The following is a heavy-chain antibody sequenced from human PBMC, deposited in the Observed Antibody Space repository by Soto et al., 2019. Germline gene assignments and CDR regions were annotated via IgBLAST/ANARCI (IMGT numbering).Heavy chain of an antibody. V-gene: IGHV4-31*03. J-gene: IGHJ4*02. CDR3: ARGNYGDPTYFDY. D-gene: IGHD4-17*01. CDR1: GGSISSGGYY. Sequence: QVQLQESGPGLVKPSQTLSLTCTVSGGSISSGGYYWSWIRQHPGKGLEWIGYIYYSGSTYYNPSLRSRVTISVDTSKNQFSLKLSSVTAADTAVYYCARGNYGDPTYFDYWGQGTLVTVSS. CDR2: IYYSGST.